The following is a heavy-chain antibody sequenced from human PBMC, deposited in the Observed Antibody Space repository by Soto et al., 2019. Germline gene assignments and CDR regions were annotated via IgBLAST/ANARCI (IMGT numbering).Heavy chain of an antibody. CDR1: GASLSSMDW. CDR3: ARHLDGGDY. CDR2: YFHTGLT. V-gene: IGHV4-4*02. D-gene: IGHD3-3*01. J-gene: IGHJ4*02. Sequence: SETLSLTCAVSGASLSSMDWWSWVRHPTGRRLEGIGEYFHTGLTNYNPSLKSRVTLSVDTSKTQFSLKLSSVTAADTAVYYCARHLDGGDYWGQGTLVTVSS.